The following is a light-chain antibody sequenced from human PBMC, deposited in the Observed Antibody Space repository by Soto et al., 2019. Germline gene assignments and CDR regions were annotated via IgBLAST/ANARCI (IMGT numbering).Light chain of an antibody. CDR2: AVS. V-gene: IGKV1-8*01. CDR3: QQYYSYPRGVT. Sequence: AIRMTQSPSSFSASTGDRVTITCRASQGISSYLAWYQQKPGKAPKLLISAVSTLQSGVPSRFIGSGSGTDSTLTISCLQSEDFATYYCQQYYSYPRGVTFGPGTKVDIK. CDR1: QGISSY. J-gene: IGKJ3*01.